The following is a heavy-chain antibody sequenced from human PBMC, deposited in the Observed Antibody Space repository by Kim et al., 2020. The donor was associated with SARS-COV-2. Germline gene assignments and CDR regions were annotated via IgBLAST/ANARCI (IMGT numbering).Heavy chain of an antibody. V-gene: IGHV3-23*01. D-gene: IGHD4-4*01. J-gene: IGHJ4*02. CDR3: AKVPSNSSPYYFDY. CDR2: VARSAAST. CDR1: GFTFSDSA. Sequence: GGSLRLSCAASGFTFSDSAMGWVRQAPGKGLEWVSIVARSAASTVYADSVKGRFTISRDSSKNMLYLEMNSLRAEDTALYYCAKVPSNSSPYYFDYWGKG.